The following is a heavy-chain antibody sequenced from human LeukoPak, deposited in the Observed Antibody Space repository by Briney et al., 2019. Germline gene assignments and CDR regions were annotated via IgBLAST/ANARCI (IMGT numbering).Heavy chain of an antibody. CDR1: GGSVSSSSYY. D-gene: IGHD3-3*01. Sequence: SETLSLTCTGSGGSVSSSSYYWGWIRQPPGKELEWIGSIYHSGSTYYNPSLKIRVTISVDTSKNQFSLKLRSATAADTAVYYCARAFRGGYDFWSGYYTPYYFDYWGQGTLVTVSP. CDR2: IYHSGST. V-gene: IGHV4-39*07. J-gene: IGHJ4*02. CDR3: ARAFRGGYDFWSGYYTPYYFDY.